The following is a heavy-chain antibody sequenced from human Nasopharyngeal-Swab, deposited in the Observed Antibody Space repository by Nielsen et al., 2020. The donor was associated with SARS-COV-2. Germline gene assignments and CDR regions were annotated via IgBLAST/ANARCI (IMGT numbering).Heavy chain of an antibody. CDR3: AKEEGGYDFWSGYSKPLNAFDI. CDR2: LSYDGNNK. Sequence: RQPPGQGLEWVAVLSYDGNNKFYADSLKGRFTVSRDNSENTLYLQMNSLRPEDTAVYYCAKEEGGYDFWSGYSKPLNAFDIWGQGTMVTVSS. J-gene: IGHJ3*02. V-gene: IGHV3-30*18. D-gene: IGHD3-3*01.